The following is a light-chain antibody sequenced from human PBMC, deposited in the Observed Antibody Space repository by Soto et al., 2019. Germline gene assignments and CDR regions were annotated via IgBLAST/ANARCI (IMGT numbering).Light chain of an antibody. CDR2: DTS. CDR3: QHYVNWPLT. J-gene: IGKJ4*01. V-gene: IGKV3-15*01. CDR1: QSVSSK. Sequence: EIVMTQSPATLSVSPGERAALSCRASQSVSSKLAWYRQRPGQAPRLVIYDTSTRATGVPARFSGSGSGTEFTLTISSLQSEDFAVYYCQHYVNWPLTFGGGTKVESK.